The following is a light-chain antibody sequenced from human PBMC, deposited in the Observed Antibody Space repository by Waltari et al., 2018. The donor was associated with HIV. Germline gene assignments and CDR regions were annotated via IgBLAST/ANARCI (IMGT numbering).Light chain of an antibody. CDR1: DTAFGLYNF. V-gene: IGLV2-14*03. Sequence: SAVTQPASVSGLPGQSITISCTGYDTAFGLYNFVSLFQQHPGKLPRLILYDVDSRASGISARFSGSKSGHTASLHISGLRAEDEADYYCASFTGDNTLLFGEGTKVTVL. CDR3: ASFTGDNTLL. J-gene: IGLJ3*02. CDR2: DVD.